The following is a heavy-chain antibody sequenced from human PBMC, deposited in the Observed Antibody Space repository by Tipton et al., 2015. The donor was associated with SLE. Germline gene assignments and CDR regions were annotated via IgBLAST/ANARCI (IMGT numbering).Heavy chain of an antibody. V-gene: IGHV4-39*07. CDR2: IYYSGST. CDR3: ARHDTNYGRNWFDP. D-gene: IGHD2-8*01. Sequence: TLSLTCTFSGGSIRSSSYYWGWIRQPPGKGLEGIGSIYYSGSTYYNPSLKSRVTMSVDTSLNQFSLKLNSVTAADTAVYYCARHDTNYGRNWFDPWGQGTLVSVSS. CDR1: GGSIRSSSYY. J-gene: IGHJ5*02.